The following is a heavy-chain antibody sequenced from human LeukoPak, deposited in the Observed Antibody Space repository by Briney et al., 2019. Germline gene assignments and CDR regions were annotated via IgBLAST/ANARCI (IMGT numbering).Heavy chain of an antibody. J-gene: IGHJ6*02. V-gene: IGHV3-48*03. D-gene: IGHD3-16*02. CDR2: TSSSGSAI. Sequence: GGSLRLSCEACGFPFGNYVMNWVRQAPGRGLEWVSYTSSSGSAIYYADSVKGRFTISRDNAKTSMYLQMNSLRAEDTAVYYCARGGYPYGMDVWGPGTTVTVSS. CDR1: GFPFGNYV. CDR3: ARGGYPYGMDV.